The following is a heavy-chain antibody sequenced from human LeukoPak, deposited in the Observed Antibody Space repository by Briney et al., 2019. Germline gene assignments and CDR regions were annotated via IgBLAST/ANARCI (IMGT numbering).Heavy chain of an antibody. CDR3: ARGRRAFYQTRGNPFYYYMDV. J-gene: IGHJ6*03. D-gene: IGHD2/OR15-2a*01. CDR1: GASFSDFH. V-gene: IGHV4-34*01. Sequence: PSETLSLTCAVYGASFSDFHWTWIRQSPGKGLEWIGEINHNNYNPYLKSPVTISIDTSKKQISLNLTSVTVAETAVYYCARGRRAFYQTRGNPFYYYMDVWGKGTTVIVSS. CDR2: INHN.